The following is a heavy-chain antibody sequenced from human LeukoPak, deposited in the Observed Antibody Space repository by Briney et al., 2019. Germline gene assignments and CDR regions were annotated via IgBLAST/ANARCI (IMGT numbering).Heavy chain of an antibody. CDR1: GFTFSSYA. D-gene: IGHD5-12*01. CDR3: AKTPPFSGYESWVLYY. Sequence: AGGSLRLSCAASGFTFSSYAMSWVRQAPGKGLEWVSAISGSGGSTYYADSVKGRFTISRDNSKNTLYLQMNSLRAEDTAVYYCAKTPPFSGYESWVLYYWGQGTLVTVSS. V-gene: IGHV3-23*01. CDR2: ISGSGGST. J-gene: IGHJ4*02.